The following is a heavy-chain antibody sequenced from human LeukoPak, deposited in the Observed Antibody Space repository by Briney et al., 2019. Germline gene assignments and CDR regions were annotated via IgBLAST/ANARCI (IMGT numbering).Heavy chain of an antibody. J-gene: IGHJ4*02. CDR1: GFTFTDHP. D-gene: IGHD3-16*01. Sequence: GGSLRLSCVASGFTFTDHPMNWVRQAPGKGLEWISYIGGDGIAFYADSVKGRFTASKDDARKSMYLQMNSLRVEDTAVYYCAKDRANWATDDWGQGTQVTVSS. CDR2: IGGDGIA. V-gene: IGHV3-69-1*01. CDR3: AKDRANWATDD.